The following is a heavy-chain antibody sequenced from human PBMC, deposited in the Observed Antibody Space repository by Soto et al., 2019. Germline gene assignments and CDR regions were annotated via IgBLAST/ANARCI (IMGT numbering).Heavy chain of an antibody. V-gene: IGHV4-39*01. Sequence: SETLSLTCTVSGGSISSSSYYWGWIRQPPGKGLEWIGSIYYSGSTYYNPSLKSRVTISVDTSKNQFSLKLGSVTAADTAVYYCARHSLEWLFDYWGQGTLVTVSS. J-gene: IGHJ4*02. CDR3: ARHSLEWLFDY. D-gene: IGHD3-3*01. CDR2: IYYSGST. CDR1: GGSISSSSYY.